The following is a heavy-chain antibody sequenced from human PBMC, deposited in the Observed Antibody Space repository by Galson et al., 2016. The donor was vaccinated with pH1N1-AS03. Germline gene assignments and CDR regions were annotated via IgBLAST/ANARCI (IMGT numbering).Heavy chain of an antibody. J-gene: IGHJ4*02. D-gene: IGHD2-2*01. CDR3: ARRGHCTGISCYDLDS. V-gene: IGHV5-51*03. CDR1: GDSFNTYW. Sequence: QSGAEVKKPGESLKISCKGSGDSFNTYWIGWVRQMPGKGLEWMGLIYPGDSDTRYSPSFQGHVTISADASIRTAYLQWSSLKASDTAIYYCARRGHCTGISCYDLDSWGQGTMVTVSS. CDR2: IYPGDSDT.